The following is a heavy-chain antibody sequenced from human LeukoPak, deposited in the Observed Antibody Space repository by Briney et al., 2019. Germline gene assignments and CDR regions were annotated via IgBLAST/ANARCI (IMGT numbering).Heavy chain of an antibody. CDR2: VFDSGGT. CDR1: GGSISNYW. D-gene: IGHD6-13*01. V-gene: IGHV4-59*01. J-gene: IGHJ4*02. Sequence: SETLSLTCTVSGGSISNYWWSWIRQPPGKGLEWIGYVFDSGGTNYNPSLKSRVTISVDTSTKQFSLKRSSVTAADTAVYYCARGYSSSWNYFDYWGQGTLVTVSS. CDR3: ARGYSSSWNYFDY.